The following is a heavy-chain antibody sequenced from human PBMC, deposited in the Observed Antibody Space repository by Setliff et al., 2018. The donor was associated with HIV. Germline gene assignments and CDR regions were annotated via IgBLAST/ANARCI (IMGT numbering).Heavy chain of an antibody. CDR3: ARRGVGTSDAFDL. D-gene: IGHD2-8*01. V-gene: IGHV1-2*02. Sequence: ASVKVSCKASGYTFTGYYIHWVRLAPGQGLEWMGWINPKSGDTNYVQKFQGRVTMTRDTSISTAYMELTRLRSDDMAVYYCARRGVGTSDAFDLWGQGTMVTVSS. CDR2: INPKSGDT. CDR1: GYTFTGYY. J-gene: IGHJ3*01.